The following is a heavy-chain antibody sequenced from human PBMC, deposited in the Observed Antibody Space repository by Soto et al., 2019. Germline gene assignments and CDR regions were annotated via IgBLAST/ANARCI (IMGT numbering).Heavy chain of an antibody. CDR2: INHSGST. D-gene: IGHD6-19*01. J-gene: IGHJ5*02. CDR1: GGSFSGYY. Sequence: SETLSLTCAVYGGSFSGYYWSWIRQPPGKGLEWIGEINHSGSTNYNPSLKSRVTISVDTSKNQFSLKLSSVTAADTAVYYCARGNRRQWLVPLYNWFDPWGQGTLVTVS. V-gene: IGHV4-34*01. CDR3: ARGNRRQWLVPLYNWFDP.